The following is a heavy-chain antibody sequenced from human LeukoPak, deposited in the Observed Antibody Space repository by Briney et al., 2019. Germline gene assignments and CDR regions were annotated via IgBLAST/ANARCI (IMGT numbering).Heavy chain of an antibody. CDR3: VRDRWGSGSPEYFQH. V-gene: IGHV3-30*02. J-gene: IGHJ1*01. D-gene: IGHD3-10*01. CDR2: IRYDGSNK. CDR1: GFTFSSYG. Sequence: GGSLRLSCAASGFTFSSYGMHWVRQAPGKGLEWVAFIRYDGSNKYYADSVKGRFTISRDNSKNTLYLQMNSLRAEDTAVYYCVRDRWGSGSPEYFQHWGRGTLVTVSS.